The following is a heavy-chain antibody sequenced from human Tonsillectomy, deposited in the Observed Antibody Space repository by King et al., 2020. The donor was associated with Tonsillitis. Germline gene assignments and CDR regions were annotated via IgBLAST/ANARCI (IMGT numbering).Heavy chain of an antibody. J-gene: IGHJ5*02. CDR3: SREGGADYDSRGYGWFDP. CDR2: ISSSSSSTI. D-gene: IGHD3-22*01. CDR1: GFTFSSYS. Sequence: VQLVESGGGLVQPGGSLRLSCAASGFTFSSYSMNWVRQAPGKGLEWVSYISSSSSSTIYYADSVKGRFTISRDNAKNSLYLQMNSLRDEEAAVYYCSREGGADYDSRGYGWFDPCGQGTLVTVSS. V-gene: IGHV3-48*02.